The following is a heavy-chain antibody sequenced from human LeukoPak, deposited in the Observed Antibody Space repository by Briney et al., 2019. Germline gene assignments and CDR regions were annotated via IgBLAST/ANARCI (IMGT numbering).Heavy chain of an antibody. V-gene: IGHV4-34*01. CDR2: INHSGST. J-gene: IGHJ4*02. CDR3: ARGYYFDY. Sequence: SETLSLTCAVYGGSFSGYYWSWIRQPPGKGLEWIGEINHSGSTNYNPSLKSRVTISVDTSKNQFSLKLSSVTAADTAVYYCARGYYFDYWGQGTLVTVSS. CDR1: GGSFSGYY.